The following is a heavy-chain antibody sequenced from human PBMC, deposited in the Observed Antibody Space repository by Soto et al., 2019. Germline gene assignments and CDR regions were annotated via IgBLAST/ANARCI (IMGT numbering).Heavy chain of an antibody. D-gene: IGHD1-26*01. CDR1: GGSISSHY. CDR2: IYYRGKT. J-gene: IGHJ6*02. V-gene: IGHV4-59*11. Sequence: QVHLQESGPGLVKPSETLSLTCTVSGGSISSHYWSWVRQAPGKGLEWIGCIYYRGKTFYNPSLKSRGTISVDTSNNQFSLKLDSVTTADTAVYYCARDGREESGIDVWGQGTTVTVSS. CDR3: ARDGREESGIDV.